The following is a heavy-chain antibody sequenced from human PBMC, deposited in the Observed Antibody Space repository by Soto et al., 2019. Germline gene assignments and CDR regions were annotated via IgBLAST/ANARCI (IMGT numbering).Heavy chain of an antibody. V-gene: IGHV1-69*12. J-gene: IGHJ4*02. D-gene: IGHD5-12*01. CDR3: ARDLGSGYDPGDY. Sequence: QVQLVQSGAEVKKPGSSVKVSCKASGDTFTIFAISWVRQAPGQGLEWMGGIIPTISTTNYAQRFQGRITTTGDESTGTAYMELSSLKSEDTAVYYCARDLGSGYDPGDYWGQGTLVTVSS. CDR1: GDTFTIFA. CDR2: IIPTISTT.